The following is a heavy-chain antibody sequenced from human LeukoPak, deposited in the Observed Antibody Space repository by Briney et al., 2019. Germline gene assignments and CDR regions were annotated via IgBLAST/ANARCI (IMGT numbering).Heavy chain of an antibody. J-gene: IGHJ4*02. CDR3: AKVQYYYDSSGSSSDY. CDR1: GFTFSSYG. V-gene: IGHV3-30*02. CDR2: IRYDGSNK. D-gene: IGHD3-22*01. Sequence: PGGSLRLSCAASGFTFSSYGMHWVRQAPGKGLEWVAFIRYDGSNKYYADSVKGRFTISRDNSKNTLYLQMNSLRAEDTAVYYCAKVQYYYDSSGSSSDYWGQGTLVTVSS.